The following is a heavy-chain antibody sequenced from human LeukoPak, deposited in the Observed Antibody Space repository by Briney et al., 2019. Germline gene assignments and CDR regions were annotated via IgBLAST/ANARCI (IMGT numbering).Heavy chain of an antibody. CDR3: ARGVRGWYFFDY. CDR1: GGTFSSYA. V-gene: IGHV1-69*05. J-gene: IGHJ4*02. CDR2: IIPIFGTA. D-gene: IGHD6-19*01. Sequence: GASVKVSCKASGGTFSSYAISWVRQAPGQGFEWMGGIIPIFGTANYAQKFQGRVTITTDESTSTAYMELSSLRSEDTAVYYCARGVRGWYFFDYWGQGTLVTVSS.